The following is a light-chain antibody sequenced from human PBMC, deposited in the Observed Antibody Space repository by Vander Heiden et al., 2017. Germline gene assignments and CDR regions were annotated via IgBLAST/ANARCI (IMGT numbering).Light chain of an antibody. J-gene: IGKJ5*01. CDR2: DAS. CDR1: QSVSTY. V-gene: IGKV3-11*01. CDR3: QQRSSWPFA. Sequence: EIVLTQSPVTLSLSPGERATLPCRASQSVSTYLAWYQHKPAQAPRLLIYDASNRATGIPARFSGSGSGTDFTLTISSLEPEDFGVYYCQQRSSWPFAFGQGTRLEIK.